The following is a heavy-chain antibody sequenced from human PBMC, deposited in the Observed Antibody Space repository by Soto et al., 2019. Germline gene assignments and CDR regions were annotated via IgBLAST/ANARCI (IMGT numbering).Heavy chain of an antibody. CDR3: ARGYGDPNWFDP. CDR1: GFTFSSYD. V-gene: IGHV3-13*04. D-gene: IGHD4-17*01. J-gene: IGHJ5*02. CDR2: IGTAGDT. Sequence: EVQLVESGGGLVQPGGSLRLSCAASGFTFSSYDMHWVRQATGKGLEWVSAIGTAGDTYYPGSVKGRFTISRENAKNSLYLQMNSLRAGDTAVYYCARGYGDPNWFDPWGQGTLVTVSS.